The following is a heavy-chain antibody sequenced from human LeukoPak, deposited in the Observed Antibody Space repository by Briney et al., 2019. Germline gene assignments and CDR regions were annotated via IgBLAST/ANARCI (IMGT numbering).Heavy chain of an antibody. Sequence: GGSLRLSCAASGFTFDDYAMHWVRQAPGKGLEWVSGISWNSGSIGYADSVKGRFTISRDNAKNSLYLQMNSLRTEDTALYYCARDIPAYCGGDCYSDYWGQGTLVTVSS. D-gene: IGHD2-21*02. V-gene: IGHV3-9*01. CDR1: GFTFDDYA. CDR3: ARDIPAYCGGDCYSDY. CDR2: ISWNSGSI. J-gene: IGHJ4*02.